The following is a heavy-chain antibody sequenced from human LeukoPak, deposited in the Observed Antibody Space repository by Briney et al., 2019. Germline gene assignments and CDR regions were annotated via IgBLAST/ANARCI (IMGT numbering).Heavy chain of an antibody. Sequence: GGSLRLSCEASGFTFGNYAMNWVRQAPGKGLEWVSSINSGSTYTYYTESVKGRFTVSRDNAKNSLFLQMNSLRAEDTAIYYCARSLTTLTYEGYWGQGTLVTVSS. CDR1: GFTFGNYA. J-gene: IGHJ4*02. D-gene: IGHD1-1*01. CDR2: INSGSTYT. V-gene: IGHV3-21*01. CDR3: ARSLTTLTYEGY.